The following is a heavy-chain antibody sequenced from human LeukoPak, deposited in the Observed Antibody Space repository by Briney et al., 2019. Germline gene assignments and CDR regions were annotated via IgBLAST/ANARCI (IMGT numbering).Heavy chain of an antibody. J-gene: IGHJ4*02. CDR1: GYTFTSYG. D-gene: IGHD3-10*01. CDR2: ISAYNGNT. Sequence: ASVRVSCKASGYTFTSYGISWVREAPGQGLEWMGWISAYNGNTNYAQKHQGRVTMTTDTSTSTAYMELRSLRSDDTAVYYCARVWGSASYYRDCDDCYGDYWGQGTLVTVSS. CDR3: ARVWGSASYYRDCDDCYGDY. V-gene: IGHV1-18*01.